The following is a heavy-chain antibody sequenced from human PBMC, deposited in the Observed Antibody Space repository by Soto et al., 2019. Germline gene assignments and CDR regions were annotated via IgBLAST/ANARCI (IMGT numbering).Heavy chain of an antibody. CDR1: GYTFTDYY. CDR3: AIRTGQLAIISEFDGDWFFEV. J-gene: IGHJ2*01. D-gene: IGHD2-2*01. V-gene: IGHV1-2*02. Sequence: ASVKGSCKASGYTFTDYYIHWVRQAPGQGLEWVGWINPDSGGTNLAQRFQGRVTMTSDTSINTAYMELSSLRSDDTAVYYCAIRTGQLAIISEFDGDWFFEVWGRGTLVTVSS. CDR2: INPDSGGT.